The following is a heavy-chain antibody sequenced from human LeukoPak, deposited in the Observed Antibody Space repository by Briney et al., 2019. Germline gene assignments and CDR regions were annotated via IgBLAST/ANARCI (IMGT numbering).Heavy chain of an antibody. D-gene: IGHD2-15*01. Sequence: GGSLRLSCAASGFTFSSYEMNWVRQAPGKGLEWVSYISSSGNPIYYAASVKGRFTISRDNAKNSLYLQMNSLRAEDTALYYCARERIGDDAFDIWGQGTMVTVSS. V-gene: IGHV3-48*03. CDR1: GFTFSSYE. CDR2: ISSSGNPI. CDR3: ARERIGDDAFDI. J-gene: IGHJ3*02.